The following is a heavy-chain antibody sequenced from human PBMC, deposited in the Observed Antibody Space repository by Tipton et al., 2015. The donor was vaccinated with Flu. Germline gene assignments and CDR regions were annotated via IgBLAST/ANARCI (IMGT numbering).Heavy chain of an antibody. Sequence: SLRLFCAVSGFTFDDFAMHWVRHTPGKGLEWVSGISWNSDRTLYSDSVKGRFTISRDNAKNSLYLQMDRLRAEDTALYYCAKDRGLAAGVYDAWGQGTLVTVSS. V-gene: IGHV3-9*01. D-gene: IGHD2/OR15-2a*01. CDR3: AKDRGLAAGVYDA. J-gene: IGHJ5*02. CDR1: GFTFDDFA. CDR2: ISWNSDRT.